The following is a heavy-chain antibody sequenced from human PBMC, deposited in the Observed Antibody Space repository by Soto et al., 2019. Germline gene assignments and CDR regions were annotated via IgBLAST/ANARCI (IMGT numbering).Heavy chain of an antibody. V-gene: IGHV3-23*01. CDR1: GFTFSSYA. CDR2: ISGSGGST. CDR3: ARSSNYYYLDV. J-gene: IGHJ6*03. D-gene: IGHD6-6*01. Sequence: EVQLLESGGGLVQPGGSLRLSCAASGFTFSSYAMSWVRQAPGKGLEWVSAISGSGGSTYYAASVKGRFTISKDNAKSTLYLQMNSLRAEDTAVYYCARSSNYYYLDVWGKGTTVTVSS.